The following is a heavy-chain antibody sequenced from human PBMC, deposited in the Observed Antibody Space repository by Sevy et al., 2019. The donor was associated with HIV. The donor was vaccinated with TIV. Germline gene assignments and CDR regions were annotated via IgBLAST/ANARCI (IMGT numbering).Heavy chain of an antibody. CDR1: GFIFNNKG. CDR3: ARESGSDWYLDS. D-gene: IGHD2-21*02. V-gene: IGHV3-30*12. Sequence: GGSLRLSCTVSGFIFNNKGMHWVRQAPGRGLEWVAAIFSDGTTKYYGDSGKGRFTNSTDNSKNGLLLQMNSLRVDDTALYYCARESGSDWYLDSWGQGTLVTVSS. CDR2: IFSDGTTK. J-gene: IGHJ4*02.